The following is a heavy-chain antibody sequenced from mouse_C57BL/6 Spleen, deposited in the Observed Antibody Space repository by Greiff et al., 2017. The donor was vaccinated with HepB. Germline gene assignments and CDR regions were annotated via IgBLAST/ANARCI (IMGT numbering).Heavy chain of an antibody. CDR2: ISDGGSYT. Sequence: EVHLVESGGGLVKPGGSLKLSCAASGFTFSSYAMSWVRQTPEKRLEWVATISDGGSYTYYPDNVKGRFTISRDNAKNNLYLQMSHLKSEDTAMYYCARDPPYGSSYVGWYFDVWGTGTTVTVSS. D-gene: IGHD1-1*01. J-gene: IGHJ1*03. V-gene: IGHV5-4*01. CDR1: GFTFSSYA. CDR3: ARDPPYGSSYVGWYFDV.